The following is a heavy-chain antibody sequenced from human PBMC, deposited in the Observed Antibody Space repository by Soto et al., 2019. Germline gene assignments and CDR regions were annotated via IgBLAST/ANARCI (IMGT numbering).Heavy chain of an antibody. V-gene: IGHV3-7*01. CDR3: ARYPSSAVIGGPAFDI. CDR2: INEDDSER. D-gene: IGHD2-15*01. J-gene: IGHJ3*02. CDR1: VCTFLSYC. Sequence: WESXRLSCSASVCTFLSYCIYWFRHAPGKGLELVANINEDDSERNYVDSAKGRFTISRDNAKNSLYLQMSSLGVEDTAVYYCARYPSSAVIGGPAFDIWGKGTMAT.